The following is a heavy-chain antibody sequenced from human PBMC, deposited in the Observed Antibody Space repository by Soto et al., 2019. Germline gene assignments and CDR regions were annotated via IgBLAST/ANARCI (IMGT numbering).Heavy chain of an antibody. J-gene: IGHJ6*02. Sequence: GESLKISCQGSGYTFTNYWIGWVRQMPGKGLEWMGVIYPGDSDTKYSPSFQGQVTFSADKSINTAYLQWTSLKASDTAMYFCGRLNGVPHYYSPDVWGQGTQVTVSS. V-gene: IGHV5-51*01. CDR1: GYTFTNYW. CDR2: IYPGDSDT. D-gene: IGHD2-8*01. CDR3: GRLNGVPHYYSPDV.